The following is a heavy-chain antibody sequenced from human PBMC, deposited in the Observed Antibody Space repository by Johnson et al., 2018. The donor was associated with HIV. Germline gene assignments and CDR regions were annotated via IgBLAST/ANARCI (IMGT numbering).Heavy chain of an antibody. D-gene: IGHD2-15*01. J-gene: IGHJ3*02. CDR1: GFSVSSYY. Sequence: VQLVESGGGLVQPGGSLTLSCAAPGFSVSSYYMTWVRQAPGKGLDWVSVISSGGDTYYADSVRGRFTISRDKSKNTMYLQMNSLRAEDTSVYYCARDPFTPAGSDAFDIWGQGTMVTVSS. CDR2: ISSGGDT. V-gene: IGHV3-66*01. CDR3: ARDPFTPAGSDAFDI.